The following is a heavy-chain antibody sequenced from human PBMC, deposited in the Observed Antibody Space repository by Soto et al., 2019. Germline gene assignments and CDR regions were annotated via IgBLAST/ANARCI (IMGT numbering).Heavy chain of an antibody. CDR2: ISGGRGGT. J-gene: IGHJ4*02. CDR1: GLTFSNYA. D-gene: IGHD3-22*01. CDR3: ASRNYYDSRGYYYLYYFDY. V-gene: IGHV3-23*01. Sequence: EVQLLESGGGLVQPGGSLRLSCAASGLTFSNYAMSWVRQAPGKGLEWVSTISGGRGGTYYADSVKGRFTISRDNTKNTLYLQMNRLRAEDTAVYYCASRNYYDSRGYYYLYYFDYRGQGTLVTVSS.